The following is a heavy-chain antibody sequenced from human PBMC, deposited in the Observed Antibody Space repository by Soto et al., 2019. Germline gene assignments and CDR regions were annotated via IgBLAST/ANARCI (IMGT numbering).Heavy chain of an antibody. D-gene: IGHD6-19*01. J-gene: IGHJ5*02. CDR2: IYWNDDK. CDR3: AKSGSSGWYGWFDP. Sequence: GPTLVNATQTLTLTCIFSGFSLRTSGVGVGWIRQPPGKALEWLGFIYWNDDKRYSPSLKSRLTITKDTSKNQVVLTMTNMDPVDTATYYCAKSGSSGWYGWFDPWGQGTLVTVSS. V-gene: IGHV2-5*01. CDR1: GFSLRTSGVG.